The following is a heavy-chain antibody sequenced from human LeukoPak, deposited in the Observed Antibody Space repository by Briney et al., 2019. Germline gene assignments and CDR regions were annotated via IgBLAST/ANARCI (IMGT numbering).Heavy chain of an antibody. CDR1: GFTFSSYA. Sequence: GGSLRLSCAASGFTFSSYAMSWVRQAPGKGLEWVSAISGSGGSTYYADSVKGRFTISRDNSKNTLYLQMNSLRAEDTAVHCCAKDYCSSTSCTIFDYWGQGTLVTVSS. J-gene: IGHJ4*02. CDR3: AKDYCSSTSCTIFDY. D-gene: IGHD2-2*01. CDR2: ISGSGGST. V-gene: IGHV3-23*01.